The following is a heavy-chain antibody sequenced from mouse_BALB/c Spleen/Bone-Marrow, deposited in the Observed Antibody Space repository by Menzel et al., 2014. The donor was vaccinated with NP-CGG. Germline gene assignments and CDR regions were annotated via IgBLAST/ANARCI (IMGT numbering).Heavy chain of an antibody. D-gene: IGHD1-1*01. CDR1: GYSFTGYF. Sequence: VQLQQSGPELVKPGASVKISCKASGYSFTGYFLNWVMQSHGKSLEWIGRINPYNGDTFYNQKFKGKATLTVDKSSSTAHMELRSPASEDSAVYYCARSGYYGSSYFDYWGQGTTLTVSS. J-gene: IGHJ2*01. CDR3: ARSGYYGSSYFDY. V-gene: IGHV1-20*02. CDR2: INPYNGDT.